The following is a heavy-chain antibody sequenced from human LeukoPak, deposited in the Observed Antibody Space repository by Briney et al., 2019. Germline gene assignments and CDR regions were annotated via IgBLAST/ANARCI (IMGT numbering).Heavy chain of an antibody. CDR2: INPSGGSP. CDR3: ALGVVPAAAEGGFDY. J-gene: IGHJ4*02. Sequence: MXXXRXAXGQGLEXMXIINPSGGSPSYAQKFQGTVPMTRDTSTSTVYMELSSLRSEDTAVYYCALGVVPAAAEGGFDYWGQGTLVTVS. V-gene: IGHV1-46*01. D-gene: IGHD2-2*01.